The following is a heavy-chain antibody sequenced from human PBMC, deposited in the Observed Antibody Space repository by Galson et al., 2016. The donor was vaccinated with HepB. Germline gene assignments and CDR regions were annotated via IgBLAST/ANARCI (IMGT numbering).Heavy chain of an antibody. Sequence: LSLTCAVSGGSISDSTWWSWVRQSPGQGLEWIGQIYHNGLTNYNPSLESRLTISVDKSKKHFSLRLSSVTAADSAVYYCATMHGSGGFYGFDYWGQGTLVTVSS. CDR1: GGSISDSTW. CDR2: IYHNGLT. D-gene: IGHD3-22*01. J-gene: IGHJ4*02. CDR3: ATMHGSGGFYGFDY. V-gene: IGHV4-4*02.